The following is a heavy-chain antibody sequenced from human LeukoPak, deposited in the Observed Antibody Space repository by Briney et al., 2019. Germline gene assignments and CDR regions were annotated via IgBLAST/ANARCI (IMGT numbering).Heavy chain of an antibody. CDR3: ARVARCTSCFDVDY. CDR1: GGSFNGYY. CDR2: INHSGST. Sequence: PSETLSLTCAVYGGSFNGYYWSWIRQPPGKGLEWIGEINHSGSTNYSPSLKSRVTISVDTSKNQFSLTLSSVTAADTAVYYCARVARCTSCFDVDYWGQGTLVTVSS. V-gene: IGHV4-34*01. J-gene: IGHJ4*02. D-gene: IGHD2-2*01.